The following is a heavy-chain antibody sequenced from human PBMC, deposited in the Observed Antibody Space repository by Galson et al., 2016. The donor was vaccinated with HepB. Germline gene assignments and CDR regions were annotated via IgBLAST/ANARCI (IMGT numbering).Heavy chain of an antibody. CDR2: IYYSGNT. CDR3: ARLYPKSGRVTLEGPIDVAFDF. J-gene: IGHJ4*02. CDR1: GGSITSRSYY. D-gene: IGHD3-10*01. V-gene: IGHV4-39*01. Sequence: SETLSLTCTVSGGSITSRSYYWGWIRQPPGKGLEWIGSIYYSGNTYYNPSLKSRVTISVDTSKNQFSLKLRSVTVADTAHYYCARLYPKSGRVTLEGPIDVAFDFWGPGTLVTVSS.